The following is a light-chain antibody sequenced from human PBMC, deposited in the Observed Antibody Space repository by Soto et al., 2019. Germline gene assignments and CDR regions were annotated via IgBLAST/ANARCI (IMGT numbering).Light chain of an antibody. CDR2: DVS. V-gene: IGLV2-14*01. CDR3: SSYTSSSTLVV. CDR1: SSDVGGYNY. Sequence: QSVLTQPASVSGSPGQSITISCTGTSSDVGGYNYVSWYQQHPGKAPKLMIYDVSNRPSGVSNRFSGSKSGNTASLTISGLHAEDEADYCCSSYTSSSTLVVFGGGTKLTVL. J-gene: IGLJ2*01.